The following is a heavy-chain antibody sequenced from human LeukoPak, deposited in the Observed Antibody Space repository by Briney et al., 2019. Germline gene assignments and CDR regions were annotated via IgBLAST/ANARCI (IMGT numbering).Heavy chain of an antibody. CDR2: ISSSGTII. V-gene: IGHV3-48*03. J-gene: IGHJ4*02. D-gene: IGHD3-22*01. Sequence: GGSVRLPCAASGFPYSSYEMNWVRQAPGKGLEWVSYISSSGTIIYYADSVKGRFTISRDNAKNSLYLQMNSLRAEDTAVYYCARVRYYSSVYSSSDYWAQRPLVTVSS. CDR3: ARVRYYSSVYSSSDY. CDR1: GFPYSSYE.